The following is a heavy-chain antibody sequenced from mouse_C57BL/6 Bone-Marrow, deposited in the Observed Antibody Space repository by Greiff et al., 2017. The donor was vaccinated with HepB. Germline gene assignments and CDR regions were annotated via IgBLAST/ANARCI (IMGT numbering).Heavy chain of an antibody. J-gene: IGHJ1*03. V-gene: IGHV1-81*01. CDR1: GYTFTSYG. CDR2: IYPRSGNT. Sequence: VQLQQSGAELARPGASVKLSCKASGYTFTSYGISWVKQRTGQGLEWIGEIYPRSGNTYYNEKFKGKATLTADKSSSTAYMELRSLTSEDSAVYFCARRGYCNWYFDVWGTGTTVTVSS. CDR3: ARRGYCNWYFDV. D-gene: IGHD1-1*01.